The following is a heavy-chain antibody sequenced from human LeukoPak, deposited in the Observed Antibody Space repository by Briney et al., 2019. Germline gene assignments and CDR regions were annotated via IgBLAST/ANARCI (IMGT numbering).Heavy chain of an antibody. Sequence: ASVRVSCEASGYTFTSYGISGVRQAPGQGVGWMGWISAYNGNTSYAQKLQGRVTMTTDTSTSTAYMELRSLRSDDTAVYYCARDSPIAVAGDYYYYGMDVWGQGTTVTVSS. CDR1: GYTFTSYG. CDR3: ARDSPIAVAGDYYYYGMDV. J-gene: IGHJ6*02. V-gene: IGHV1-18*01. CDR2: ISAYNGNT. D-gene: IGHD6-19*01.